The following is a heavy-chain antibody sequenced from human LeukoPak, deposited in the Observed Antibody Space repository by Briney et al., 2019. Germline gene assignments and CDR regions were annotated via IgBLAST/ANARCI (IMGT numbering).Heavy chain of an antibody. CDR1: GYTFTSYG. CDR3: ARVNLQLELSCYFDY. Sequence: ASVKVSCKASGYTFTSYGISWVRQAPGQGLEWMGWISAYNGNTNYAQKLQGRVTMTTDTSTSTAYMELRSLRSDDTAVYYCARVNLQLELSCYFDYWGQGTLVTVSS. V-gene: IGHV1-18*01. CDR2: ISAYNGNT. J-gene: IGHJ4*02. D-gene: IGHD1-1*01.